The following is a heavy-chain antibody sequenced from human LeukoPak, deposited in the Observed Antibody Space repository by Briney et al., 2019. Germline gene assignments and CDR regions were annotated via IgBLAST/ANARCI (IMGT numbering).Heavy chain of an antibody. CDR1: GGSLSSYY. Sequence: SETLSLTCTVSGGSLSSYYWSWIRQPPGKGLEWIGYIYYSGSTNYNPSLKSRVTISVDTSKSQFSLKLSSVTAADTAVYYCARGVVVPAAIGYYFDYWGQGTLVTVSS. V-gene: IGHV4-59*01. D-gene: IGHD2-2*02. J-gene: IGHJ4*02. CDR2: IYYSGST. CDR3: ARGVVVPAAIGYYFDY.